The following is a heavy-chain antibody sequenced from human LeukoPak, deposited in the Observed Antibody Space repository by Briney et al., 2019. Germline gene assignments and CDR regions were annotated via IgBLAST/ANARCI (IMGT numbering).Heavy chain of an antibody. J-gene: IGHJ5*02. V-gene: IGHV4-4*09. Sequence: SETLSLTRTVSGGSISSYYWSWIRQPPGKGLEWIGYIYTSGSTNYNPSLKSRVTISVDTSKNQFSLKLSSVTAADTAVYYCARHGLIAARPGNWFDPWGQGTLVTVSS. CDR1: GGSISSYY. CDR2: IYTSGST. CDR3: ARHGLIAARPGNWFDP. D-gene: IGHD6-6*01.